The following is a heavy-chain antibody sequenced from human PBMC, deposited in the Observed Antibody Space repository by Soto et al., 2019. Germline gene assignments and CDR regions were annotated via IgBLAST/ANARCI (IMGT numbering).Heavy chain of an antibody. J-gene: IGHJ6*02. Sequence: ASVKVSCKASGYTFTSYDINWVRQATGQGLEWMGWMNPNSGNTGYAQKFRGRVTMTRNTSISTAYMELSSLRSEDTAVYYCARGHYDFWSGSYYYYGMDVWGQGTTVTVSS. CDR1: GYTFTSYD. CDR3: ARGHYDFWSGSYYYYGMDV. CDR2: MNPNSGNT. V-gene: IGHV1-8*01. D-gene: IGHD3-3*01.